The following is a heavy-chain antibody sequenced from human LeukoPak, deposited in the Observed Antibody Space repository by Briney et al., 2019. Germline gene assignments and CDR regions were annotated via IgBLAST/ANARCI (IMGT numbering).Heavy chain of an antibody. Sequence: SETLPLTCAVYGGSFSGYYWSWIRQPPGKGLEWIGEINHSGSTNYNPSLKSRVTISVDTSKNQFSLKLSSVTAADTAVYYCARRGTDSSGYPLAYYFDYWGQGTLVTVSS. CDR1: GGSFSGYY. V-gene: IGHV4-34*01. J-gene: IGHJ4*02. CDR3: ARRGTDSSGYPLAYYFDY. D-gene: IGHD3-22*01. CDR2: INHSGST.